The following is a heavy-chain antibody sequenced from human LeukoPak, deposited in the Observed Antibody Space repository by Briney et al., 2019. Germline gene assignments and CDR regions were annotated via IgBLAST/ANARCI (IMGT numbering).Heavy chain of an antibody. CDR1: GGSISSYY. J-gene: IGHJ4*02. Sequence: SSETLSLTCTVSGGSISSYYWSWIRQPPGKGLEWIGYIYYSGSTNYNPSLKSRVTISVDTSKNQFSLKLSSVTAADTAVYYCAREGGPYRPLDYSGQGTLVTVAS. CDR3: AREGGPYRPLDY. V-gene: IGHV4-59*01. CDR2: IYYSGST.